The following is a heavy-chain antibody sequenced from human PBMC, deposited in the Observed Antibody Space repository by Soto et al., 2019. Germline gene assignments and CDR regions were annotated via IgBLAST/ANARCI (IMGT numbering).Heavy chain of an antibody. CDR1: GFTFSSYG. D-gene: IGHD3-10*01. Sequence: PGGSLRLSCAASGFTFSSYGMHWVRQAPGKGLEWVAVIWYDGSNKYYADSVKGRFTISRDNSKNTLYLQMNSLRAEDTAVYYCARDDGYYGSGSYYEFDYFDYWGQGTLVTVS. CDR3: ARDDGYYGSGSYYEFDYFDY. V-gene: IGHV3-33*01. CDR2: IWYDGSNK. J-gene: IGHJ4*02.